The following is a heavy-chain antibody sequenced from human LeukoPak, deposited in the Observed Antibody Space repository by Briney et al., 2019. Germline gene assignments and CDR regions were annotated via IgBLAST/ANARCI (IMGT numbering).Heavy chain of an antibody. V-gene: IGHV3-23*01. Sequence: GGSLRLSCAASGFTFSSYGMSWVRQAPGKGLEWVSAISGSGGSTYYADSVKGRFTVSRDNSKSTLYLQMNSLRAEDTAVYYCARDGSDSTGYYYALWGQGTLVTVSS. D-gene: IGHD3-22*01. CDR3: ARDGSDSTGYYYAL. CDR2: ISGSGGST. J-gene: IGHJ4*02. CDR1: GFTFSSYG.